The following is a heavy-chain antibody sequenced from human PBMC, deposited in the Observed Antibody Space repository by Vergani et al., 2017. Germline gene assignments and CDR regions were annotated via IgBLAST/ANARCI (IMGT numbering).Heavy chain of an antibody. J-gene: IGHJ6*02. CDR2: ISSSSSYT. V-gene: IGHV3-11*05. D-gene: IGHD1-26*01. CDR3: ARDPIGSGSYYYGMDV. Sequence: QVQLVESGGGLVKPGGSLRLSCAASGFTFSDYYMSWIRQAPGKGLEWVSYISSSSSYTNYADSVKGRFTISRDNAKNSLYLQMNSLRAEDTAVYYCARDPIGSGSYYYGMDVWGQGTTVTVSS. CDR1: GFTFSDYY.